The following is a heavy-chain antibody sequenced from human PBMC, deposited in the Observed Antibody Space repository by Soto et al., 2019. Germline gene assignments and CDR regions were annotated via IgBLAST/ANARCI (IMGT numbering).Heavy chain of an antibody. CDR1: AGSISTTNW. V-gene: IGHV4-4*02. J-gene: IGHJ6*02. CDR3: ATSSGSAYGLDV. Sequence: TETLSLTCAVSAGSISTTNWYVWVRQPPGMGLEWIGEIYHTGTTTYNPSLKSRVTMSVDTSKNQFSLRLSFVTAADTAVYYCATSSGSAYGLDVWGPGATVTVSS. D-gene: IGHD3-10*01. CDR2: IYHTGTT.